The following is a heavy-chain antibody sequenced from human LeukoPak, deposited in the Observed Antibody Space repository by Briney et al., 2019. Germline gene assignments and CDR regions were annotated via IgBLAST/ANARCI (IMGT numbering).Heavy chain of an antibody. Sequence: GASVKVSCKASGGTFISYAISWVRQAPGQGLEWMGWISASNGNTNYAQKLQGRVTMTTETSTSTAYMELRSLRSDDTAVYYCARALSRGYSGYDYGLGYWGQGTLVTVSS. CDR2: ISASNGNT. D-gene: IGHD5-12*01. V-gene: IGHV1-18*01. J-gene: IGHJ4*02. CDR1: GGTFISYA. CDR3: ARALSRGYSGYDYGLGY.